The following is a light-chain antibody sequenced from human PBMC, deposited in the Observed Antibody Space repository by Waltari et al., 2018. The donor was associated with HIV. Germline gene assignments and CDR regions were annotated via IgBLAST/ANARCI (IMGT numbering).Light chain of an antibody. CDR3: QQYGGSPIT. CDR1: QSVNINY. CDR2: GAS. J-gene: IGKJ5*01. Sequence: EILLTQSPGTLSLSPGEKATLSCRASQSVNINYLAWYQHKPGPAPRLLIYGASSRATGIPDRFSGSGSGTDFTLTISRLEPEDSAVYYCQQYGGSPITFGQGTRLEIK. V-gene: IGKV3-20*01.